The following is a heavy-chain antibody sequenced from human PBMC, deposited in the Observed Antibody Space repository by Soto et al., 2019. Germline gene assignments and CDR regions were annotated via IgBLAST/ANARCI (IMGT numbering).Heavy chain of an antibody. V-gene: IGHV1-69*12. CDR3: AREPSRYQSYYFDY. CDR1: GGTLSNYG. CDR2: ILPVFGTS. D-gene: IGHD2-2*01. J-gene: IGHJ4*02. Sequence: HLVQSGSEVKKPGSSVRVSCKTSGGTLSNYGLSWVRLAPGQGLEWMGGILPVFGTSNYAQKFQDRLTITADESTNTAYMDLTSLTSDDTAVYYCAREPSRYQSYYFDYWGQGTLVTVSS.